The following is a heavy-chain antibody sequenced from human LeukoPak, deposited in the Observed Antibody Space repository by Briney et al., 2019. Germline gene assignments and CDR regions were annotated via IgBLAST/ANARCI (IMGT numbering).Heavy chain of an antibody. J-gene: IGHJ4*02. D-gene: IGHD3-10*01. V-gene: IGHV3-53*01. CDR2: IYSGGST. Sequence: PGGSLRLSCAASGFTFDDYTMHWVRQAPGKGLEWVSVIYSGGSTYYADSVKGRFTISRDNSKNTLYLQMNSLRAEDTAVYYCARAFRGVRAFDYWGQGTLVTVSS. CDR1: GFTFDDYT. CDR3: ARAFRGVRAFDY.